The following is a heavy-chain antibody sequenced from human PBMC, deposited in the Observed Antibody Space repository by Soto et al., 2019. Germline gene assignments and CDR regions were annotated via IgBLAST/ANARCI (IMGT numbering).Heavy chain of an antibody. CDR3: ATDNGSGRDYYYGMDV. J-gene: IGHJ6*02. V-gene: IGHV1-24*01. CDR1: GYTLTELS. Sequence: ASVKVSCKVSGYTLTELSIHWVRQAPGKGLEWMGGFDPEDGETIYAQKFQGRVTMTEDTSTDTAYMELSSLRSEDTAVYYCATDNGSGRDYYYGMDVWGQGTTVTVSS. D-gene: IGHD3-10*01. CDR2: FDPEDGET.